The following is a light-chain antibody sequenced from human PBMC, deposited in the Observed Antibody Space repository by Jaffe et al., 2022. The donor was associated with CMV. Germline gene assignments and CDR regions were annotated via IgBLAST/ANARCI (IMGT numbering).Light chain of an antibody. CDR1: NLGDNF. CDR3: QAWDSTHWV. CDR2: QDA. Sequence: SYEVTQTPSLSVSPGQTVSISCSGGNLGDNFVCWYHQRPGQSPVLVIYQDAKRPSGIPERFSGSKSGNTATLTVSGTQATDEGDYYCQAWDSTHWVFGGGTKVTVL. V-gene: IGLV3-1*01. J-gene: IGLJ3*02.